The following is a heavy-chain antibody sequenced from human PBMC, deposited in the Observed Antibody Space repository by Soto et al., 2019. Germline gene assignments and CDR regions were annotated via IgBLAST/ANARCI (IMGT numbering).Heavy chain of an antibody. J-gene: IGHJ4*02. CDR3: ARDGMTTGDS. V-gene: IGHV4-4*07. D-gene: IGHD3-9*01. CDR1: GVSVRSYT. CDR2: VFSSVSA. Sequence: PSETLSLTCIVSGVSVRSYTWSWVRQPANKGLEWIGRVFSSVSATYNPSLKSRVSISMDTAENRISLRLDSVTAADAGVYFCARDGMTTGDSWGPGTLVTRLL.